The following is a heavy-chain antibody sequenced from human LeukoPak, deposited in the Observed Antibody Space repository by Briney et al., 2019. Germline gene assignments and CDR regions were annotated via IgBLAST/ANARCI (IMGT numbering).Heavy chain of an antibody. V-gene: IGHV4-39*01. Sequence: SETLSLTCTVSGGSISSSSYYWGWIRQPPGKGLEWFGSIYYSGSTYYNPSLKSRVTISVDTSKNQFSLKLSSVTAADTAVYYCARSLGTMIDFDYWGQGTLVTVSS. J-gene: IGHJ4*02. CDR3: ARSLGTMIDFDY. CDR1: GGSISSSSYY. CDR2: IYYSGST. D-gene: IGHD1-7*01.